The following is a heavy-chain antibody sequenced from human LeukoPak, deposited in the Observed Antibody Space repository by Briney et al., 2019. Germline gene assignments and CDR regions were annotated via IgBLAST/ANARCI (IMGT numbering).Heavy chain of an antibody. V-gene: IGHV3-23*01. J-gene: IGHJ5*02. CDR2: ISGSGGST. CDR1: GFTFSSYA. Sequence: PGGSLRLSCAASGFTFSSYAMSWVRQAPGKGLEWVSAISGSGGSTYYADSVEGRFTISRDNSKNTLYLQMNSLRAEDTAVYYCAKDGIGYCTNGVCRYNWFDPWGQGTLVTVSS. D-gene: IGHD2-8*01. CDR3: AKDGIGYCTNGVCRYNWFDP.